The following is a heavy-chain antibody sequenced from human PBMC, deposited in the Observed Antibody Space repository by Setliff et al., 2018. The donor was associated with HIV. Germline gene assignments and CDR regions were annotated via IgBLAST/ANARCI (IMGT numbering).Heavy chain of an antibody. D-gene: IGHD4-4*01. V-gene: IGHV4-39*02. CDR2: VYYSGRT. J-gene: IGHJ3*02. CDR3: ARDGETTVMGDAFDI. CDR1: GGSISTTSYY. Sequence: LSLTCTVSGGSISTTSYYWGWIRQPPGKGLEWIGSVYYSGRTYYNQSLKSRVNVSVDTSKNQFSLRLNSVTDADTAVYYCARDGETTVMGDAFDIWGQGTMVTVSS.